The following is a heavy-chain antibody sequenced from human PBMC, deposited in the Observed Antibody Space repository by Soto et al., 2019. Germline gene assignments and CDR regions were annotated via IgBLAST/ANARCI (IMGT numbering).Heavy chain of an antibody. V-gene: IGHV3-23*01. CDR3: AKRTVVVPAAPYYYYGMDV. J-gene: IGHJ6*02. CDR2: ISGSGGST. Sequence: TGGSLRLSCAASGFTFSSYAMSWVRQAPGKGLEWVSAISGSGGSTYYADSVKGRFTISRDNSKNTLYLQMNSLRAEDTAVYYCAKRTVVVPAAPYYYYGMDVWGQGTTVTVSS. CDR1: GFTFSSYA. D-gene: IGHD2-2*01.